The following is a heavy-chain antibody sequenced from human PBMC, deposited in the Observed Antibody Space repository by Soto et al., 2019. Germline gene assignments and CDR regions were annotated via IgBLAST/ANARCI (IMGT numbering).Heavy chain of an antibody. Sequence: SVKDSCKASGYTFTSYAMHWLRQAPGQRLEWMGWINAGNGNTKYSQKFQGRVTITRDTSASTAYMELSSLRSEDTCVYYCAMDLVYDFWSGYSTRYYYYYMDVWGKGTTVTVSS. D-gene: IGHD3-3*01. CDR2: INAGNGNT. J-gene: IGHJ6*03. CDR3: AMDLVYDFWSGYSTRYYYYYMDV. V-gene: IGHV1-3*01. CDR1: GYTFTSYA.